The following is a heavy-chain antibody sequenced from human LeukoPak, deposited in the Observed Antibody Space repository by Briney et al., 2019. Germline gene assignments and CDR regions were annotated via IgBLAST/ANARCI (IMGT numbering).Heavy chain of an antibody. CDR1: GFTFSNYA. Sequence: PGGSLRLSCVASGFTFSNYAMSWVRQAPGKGLEWVSAITGSGTNTYYAESMKGRFTISRDNSKNTVFLQMNSLRHEDTAIYYCVIWGDYDVLTGYYVPDYWGQGTLVTVSS. V-gene: IGHV3-23*01. J-gene: IGHJ4*02. D-gene: IGHD3-9*01. CDR2: ITGSGTNT. CDR3: VIWGDYDVLTGYYVPDY.